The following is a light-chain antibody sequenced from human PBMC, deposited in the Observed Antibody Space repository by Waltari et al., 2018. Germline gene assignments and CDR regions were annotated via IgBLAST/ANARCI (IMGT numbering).Light chain of an antibody. V-gene: IGKV3-15*01. Sequence: EIVMTQSPATLSVSPGERATLSCRTSQSVSINLAWYQQKPGQAPRLLIYGASTRATDIPARFSGSGSGTEFTLTISSLQSEDFAVYYCQQYNDWLGTFGQGTKLEIK. J-gene: IGKJ2*01. CDR1: QSVSIN. CDR2: GAS. CDR3: QQYNDWLGT.